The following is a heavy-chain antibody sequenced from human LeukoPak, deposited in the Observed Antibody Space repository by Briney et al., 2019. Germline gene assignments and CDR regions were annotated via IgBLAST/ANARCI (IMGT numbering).Heavy chain of an antibody. CDR1: GFTFSSYV. CDR2: ISKDGGNT. Sequence: PGGSLRLSCPASGFTFSSYVMSWVRQAPGKGLEWVSAISKDGGNTYYADSVKGRFTISRDNSKNTLYLQMTSLRDEDTAVYYCAKTSRAYSNYDSPFDYWGQGTLVTVSS. CDR3: AKTSRAYSNYDSPFDY. V-gene: IGHV3-23*01. D-gene: IGHD5-12*01. J-gene: IGHJ4*02.